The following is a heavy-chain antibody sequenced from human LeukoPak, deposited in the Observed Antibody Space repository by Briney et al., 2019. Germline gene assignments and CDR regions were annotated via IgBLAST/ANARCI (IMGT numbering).Heavy chain of an antibody. J-gene: IGHJ2*01. CDR3: ARDGLAAATLHWCFDL. D-gene: IGHD2-15*01. Sequence: PGGSLRLSCAASGFTFSSYSMNWVRQAPGKGLEWVSSISSSSSYIYYADSVKGRFTISRDNASNSLYLQMNSLRAEDTAVYYCARDGLAAATLHWCFDLWGRGTLVTVSS. CDR2: ISSSSSYI. CDR1: GFTFSSYS. V-gene: IGHV3-21*01.